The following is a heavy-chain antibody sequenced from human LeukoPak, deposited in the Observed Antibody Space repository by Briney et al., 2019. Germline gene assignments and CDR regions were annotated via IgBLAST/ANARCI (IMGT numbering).Heavy chain of an antibody. CDR2: ISGSGGST. D-gene: IGHD3-10*01. J-gene: IGHJ4*02. Sequence: GGSLRLSCAASGFTFSSYGMSWVRQAPAKGLEWVSAISGSGGSTYYADSVKGRFTISRDNSKNTLYLQMNSLRAEDTAVYYCAKERWFGELLPDYWGQGTLVTVSS. CDR3: AKERWFGELLPDY. V-gene: IGHV3-23*01. CDR1: GFTFSSYG.